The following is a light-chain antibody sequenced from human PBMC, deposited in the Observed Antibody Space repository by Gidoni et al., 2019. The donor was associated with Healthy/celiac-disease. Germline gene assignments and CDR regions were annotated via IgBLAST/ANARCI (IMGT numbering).Light chain of an antibody. CDR1: SSDVGGYNY. J-gene: IGLJ3*02. CDR2: EVS. CDR3: SSYAGSALV. V-gene: IGLV2-8*01. Sequence: QSALTQPPSASGSPGQSVTISCTGTSSDVGGYNYVSWYQQHSGKAPKLMIYEVSKRPSGVPDRFSGSKSGNTASLTVSGLQAEDEADYYCSSYAGSALVFGGGTKLTVL.